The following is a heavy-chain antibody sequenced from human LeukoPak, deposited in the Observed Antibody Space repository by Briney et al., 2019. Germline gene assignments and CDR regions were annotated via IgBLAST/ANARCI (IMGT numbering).Heavy chain of an antibody. CDR1: GFTFSSNW. CDR2: INSDGSTT. CDR3: ARGGPIDY. J-gene: IGHJ4*02. V-gene: IGHV3-74*01. Sequence: GGSLRLSCAASGFTFSSNWMYWVRQAPGKGLVWVSRINSDGSTTSYVDSVKGRFTISRDNAKSTLYLQMNSLRAEDTAVYYSARGGPIDYWGQGTLVTVSS.